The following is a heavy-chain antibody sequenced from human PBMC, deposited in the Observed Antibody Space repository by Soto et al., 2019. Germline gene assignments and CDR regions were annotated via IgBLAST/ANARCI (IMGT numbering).Heavy chain of an antibody. V-gene: IGHV3-64D*06. CDR1: GFSFSDSA. Sequence: GGSLRLSCSASGFSFSDSAMHWARQAPGKRLEYVSAISTHGRNTYYADSVKDRFTISRDNSKNTVHLQMSSLRAEDTAVYYCMRDIFGVVIFDSWGQGTPVTVSS. CDR3: MRDIFGVVIFDS. D-gene: IGHD3-3*01. J-gene: IGHJ4*02. CDR2: ISTHGRNT.